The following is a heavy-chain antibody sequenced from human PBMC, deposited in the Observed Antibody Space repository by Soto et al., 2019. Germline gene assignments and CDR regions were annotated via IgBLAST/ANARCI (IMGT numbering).Heavy chain of an antibody. Sequence: PGGSLRLSCAASGFTFSSYSMNWVRQAPGKGLEWVSSISSSSSYIYYADSVKGRFTISRDNAKNSPYLQMNSLRAEDTAVYYCARDSDDYCSGGSCYHYGMDVWGQGTMVTVSS. CDR2: ISSSSSYI. D-gene: IGHD2-15*01. V-gene: IGHV3-21*01. CDR3: ARDSDDYCSGGSCYHYGMDV. J-gene: IGHJ6*02. CDR1: GFTFSSYS.